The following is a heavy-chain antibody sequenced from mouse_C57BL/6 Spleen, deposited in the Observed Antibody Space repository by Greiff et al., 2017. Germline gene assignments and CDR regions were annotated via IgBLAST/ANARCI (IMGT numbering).Heavy chain of an antibody. J-gene: IGHJ2*01. Sequence: VQLKESGAELVKPGASVKLSCTASGFNIKDYYMHWVKQRTEQGLEWIGRIDPEDGETKYAPKFQGKATITADTSSNTAYLQLSSLTSEDTAVYYCARGSLTTVVATDFDYWGQGTTLTVSS. CDR2: IDPEDGET. CDR1: GFNIKDYY. D-gene: IGHD1-1*01. V-gene: IGHV14-2*01. CDR3: ARGSLTTVVATDFDY.